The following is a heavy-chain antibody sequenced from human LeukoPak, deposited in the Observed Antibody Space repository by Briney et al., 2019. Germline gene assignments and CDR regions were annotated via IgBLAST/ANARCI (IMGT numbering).Heavy chain of an antibody. V-gene: IGHV3-23*01. Sequence: GGSLRLSCVASGSTFSSYSMTWIRQARGKGLEWVSAISGGGENTYYADSVKGRFTISRDNSKNTLYLQMHSLRAEDTAVYYCARRIAARPWSPPFDYWGPGTLVTVSS. CDR3: ARRIAARPWSPPFDY. CDR1: GSTFSSYS. J-gene: IGHJ4*02. D-gene: IGHD6-6*01. CDR2: ISGGGENT.